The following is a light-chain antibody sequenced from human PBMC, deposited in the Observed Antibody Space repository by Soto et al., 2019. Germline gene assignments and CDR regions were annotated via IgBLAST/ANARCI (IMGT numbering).Light chain of an antibody. J-gene: IGKJ4*01. Sequence: EFVLTQSPCTLSLSPGERATLSFRASQTVRNNYLAWYQQKPGQAPRLLIYDASSRATGIPDRLSCGGSGRYLTVTISRLEPEDFAVYYCQQFSSYQLTVGGGTKVDIK. V-gene: IGKV3-20*01. CDR1: QTVRNNY. CDR3: QQFSSYQLT. CDR2: DAS.